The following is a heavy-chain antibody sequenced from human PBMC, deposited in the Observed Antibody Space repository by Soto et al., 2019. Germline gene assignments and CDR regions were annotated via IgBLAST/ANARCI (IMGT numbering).Heavy chain of an antibody. CDR2: ISSNGGST. V-gene: IGHV3-64*01. D-gene: IGHD6-19*01. CDR1: GFTFSSYA. CDR3: ARDKDSSGWSMVHAFDI. Sequence: GGSLRLSCAASGFTFSSYAMHWVRQAPGKGLEYVSAISSNGGSTYYANSVKGRFTISRDNSKNTLYLQMGSLRAEDMAVYYCARDKDSSGWSMVHAFDIWGQGTMVTVSS. J-gene: IGHJ3*02.